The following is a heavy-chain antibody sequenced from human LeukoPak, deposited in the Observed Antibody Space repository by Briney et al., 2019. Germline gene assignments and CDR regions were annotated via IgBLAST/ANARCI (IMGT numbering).Heavy chain of an antibody. CDR3: ARDLAIVVVIADYGMDV. CDR2: IRYDGSNK. V-gene: IGHV3-33*01. J-gene: IGHJ6*02. D-gene: IGHD3-22*01. CDR1: GFTFSSYG. Sequence: GGSLRLSCAASGFTFSSYGMHWVRQAPGKGLEWVAVIRYDGSNKYYADSVKGRFTISRDNSKNTLYLQMNSLRAEDTAVYYCARDLAIVVVIADYGMDVWGQGTTVTVSS.